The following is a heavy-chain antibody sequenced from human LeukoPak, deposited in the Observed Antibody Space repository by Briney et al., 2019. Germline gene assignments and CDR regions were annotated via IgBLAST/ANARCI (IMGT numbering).Heavy chain of an antibody. CDR2: IIPIFGTA. J-gene: IGHJ4*02. V-gene: IGHV1-69*05. Sequence: AASVKVSCKASGGTFSSYAISWVRQAPGQGLEWMGGIIPIFGTANYAQKFQGRVTITTDESTSTAYMELSSLRSEDTAAYYCAKDLGSSSWYGDRFDYWGQGTLVTVSS. CDR3: AKDLGSSSWYGDRFDY. CDR1: GGTFSSYA. D-gene: IGHD6-13*01.